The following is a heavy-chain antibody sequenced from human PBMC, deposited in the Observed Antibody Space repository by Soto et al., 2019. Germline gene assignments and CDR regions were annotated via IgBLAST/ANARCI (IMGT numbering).Heavy chain of an antibody. J-gene: IGHJ3*01. CDR1: GFSLSTNGVG. CDR2: IYWDDDK. Sequence: QVTLKESGPTLVTPTQTLTLTCTFSGFSLSTNGVGVGWIRQPPGKALEWLALIYWDDDKRYRPSLKNRLTITKDTTNKNVVIKMTNMDPEDTGTYYCAQRMRQSSNTWDSGAYDFWGQGTRVTVSS. D-gene: IGHD4-4*01. V-gene: IGHV2-5*02. CDR3: AQRMRQSSNTWDSGAYDF.